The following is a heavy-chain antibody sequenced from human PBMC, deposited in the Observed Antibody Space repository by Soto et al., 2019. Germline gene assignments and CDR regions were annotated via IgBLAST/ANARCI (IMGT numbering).Heavy chain of an antibody. D-gene: IGHD3-22*01. CDR2: IGTAGDT. J-gene: IGHJ6*02. CDR1: GFTFSSYD. Sequence: EVQLVESGGGLVQPGGSLRLSCAASGFTFSSYDMQWVRHATGKGLEWVSAIGTAGDTYYPGSVKGRFTITRENAKNSLYLQMNSLRAGDTAVYYFARSPPGGYHYYSGMDVWCQGTTVTVSS. V-gene: IGHV3-13*04. CDR3: ARSPPGGYHYYSGMDV.